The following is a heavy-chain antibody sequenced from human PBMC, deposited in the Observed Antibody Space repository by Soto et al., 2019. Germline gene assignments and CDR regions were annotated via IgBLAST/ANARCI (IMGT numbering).Heavy chain of an antibody. CDR2: ISHDGTIT. V-gene: IGHV3-74*01. D-gene: IGHD3-10*01. CDR3: ATDFDHLLLEY. Sequence: PGGSLRLSCATSGLAFSGYVMHWVRQAPGKGPVWVSRISHDGTITTYADSVKGRFAISRDNSRDTLYLQMNSLTADDTAVYYCATDFDHLLLEYWGQGTLVTVSS. J-gene: IGHJ4*02. CDR1: GLAFSGYV.